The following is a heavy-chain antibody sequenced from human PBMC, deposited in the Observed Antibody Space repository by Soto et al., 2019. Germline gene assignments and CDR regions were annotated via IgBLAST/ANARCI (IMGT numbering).Heavy chain of an antibody. CDR2: INPATGAA. Sequence: QLHLVQSGDVVKKPGASVTVSCSASGYPVTAYYMHWVRQAPGRGLEWMGGINPATGAAKYTQTFQGRVTMTRDTYTSTVFMELSGLTSEATAVFYCAREGGVGVAGSAAFDLWGQGTLVTVSS. D-gene: IGHD3-3*01. CDR1: GYPVTAYY. V-gene: IGHV1-2*02. CDR3: AREGGVGVAGSAAFDL. J-gene: IGHJ3*01.